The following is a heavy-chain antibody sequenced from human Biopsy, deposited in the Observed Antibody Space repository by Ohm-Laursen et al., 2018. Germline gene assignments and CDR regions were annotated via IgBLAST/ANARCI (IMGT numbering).Heavy chain of an antibody. V-gene: IGHV3-33*06. CDR2: IWYDGSNK. D-gene: IGHD2-8*01. Sequence: SLRLSCTASGFTFSNYAMSWVRQAPGKGLEWVAAIWYDGSNKNYADSVKGRFTISRDNSKNTLYLQMNSLRGEDTAVYYCAKCMTGGSNYYFHHCGQGTQVTVSS. CDR3: AKCMTGGSNYYFHH. J-gene: IGHJ4*02. CDR1: GFTFSNYA.